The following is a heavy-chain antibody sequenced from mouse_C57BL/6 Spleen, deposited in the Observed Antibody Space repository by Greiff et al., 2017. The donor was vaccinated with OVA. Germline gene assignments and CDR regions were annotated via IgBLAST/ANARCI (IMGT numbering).Heavy chain of an antibody. CDR1: GYTFTSYW. D-gene: IGHD1-1*01. V-gene: IGHV1-69*01. CDR2: IDPSDSYT. Sequence: QVQLQQPGAELVMPGASVKLSCKASGYTFTSYWMHWVKQRPGQGLEWIGEIDPSDSYTNYNQKFKGKSTLTVDKSSSTAYMQLSSLTSEDSAVYYCARSRVVARYFDVWGTGTTVTVSS. J-gene: IGHJ1*03. CDR3: ARSRVVARYFDV.